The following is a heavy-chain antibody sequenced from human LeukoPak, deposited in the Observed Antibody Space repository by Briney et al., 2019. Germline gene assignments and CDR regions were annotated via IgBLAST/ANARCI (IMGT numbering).Heavy chain of an antibody. V-gene: IGHV3-23*01. D-gene: IGHD1-26*01. CDR1: GFTFSSYA. CDR2: ISGSGGST. J-gene: IGHJ3*02. Sequence: SGGSLRLSCAASGFTFSSYAMSWVRQAPGKGLEWVSAISGSGGSTYYADSVKGRFTISRDNSKNTLYLQMNSLRAEDTAVYYCAKLKWELPGRGAFDIWGQGTMVTVSS. CDR3: AKLKWELPGRGAFDI.